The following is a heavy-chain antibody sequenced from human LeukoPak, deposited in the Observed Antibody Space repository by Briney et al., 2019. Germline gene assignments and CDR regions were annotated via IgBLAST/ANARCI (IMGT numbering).Heavy chain of an antibody. CDR2: IRSKAYGGTA. V-gene: IGHV3-49*04. J-gene: IGHJ4*02. CDR1: GFTFGDYA. D-gene: IGHD2-8*02. CDR3: TRRKGYWSFDY. Sequence: GRSLRLSCTASGFTFGDYAMSWVRQAPGKGLEWVGFIRSKAYGGTAEYAASVKGRFTISRDDSKSIAYLQMNSLKTEDTAVYYCTRRKGYWSFDYWGQGTLVTVSS.